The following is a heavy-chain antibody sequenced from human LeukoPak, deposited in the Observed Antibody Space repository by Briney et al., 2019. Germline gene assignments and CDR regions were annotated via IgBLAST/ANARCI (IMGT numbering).Heavy chain of an antibody. CDR1: GFTFSSYC. D-gene: IGHD6-13*01. J-gene: IGHJ6*03. CDR2: IDYLGDKI. Sequence: GGSLRLSCAASGFTFSSYCFNWVRQAPGKGLEWVSYIDYLGDKIYYADSVRGRFTISRDNGKNSLYLQMNSLRAEDTAVYYCARAAAGTYYYYYYMDVWGKGTTVTVSS. CDR3: ARAAAGTYYYYYYMDV. V-gene: IGHV3-48*04.